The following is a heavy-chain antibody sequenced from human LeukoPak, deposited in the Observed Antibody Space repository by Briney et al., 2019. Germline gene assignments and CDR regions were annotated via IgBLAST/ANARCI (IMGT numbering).Heavy chain of an antibody. Sequence: GGSLRLSCAASEFAFSTYNMNWVRQAPGKGLEWVSYISTGSSTTYYADSVKGRFTISRDNVENSLYLQMNSLRDEDTAVYYCAREQDYDILTGYNFDYWGQGTLVTVSS. D-gene: IGHD3-9*01. CDR1: EFAFSTYN. CDR3: AREQDYDILTGYNFDY. CDR2: ISTGSSTT. J-gene: IGHJ4*02. V-gene: IGHV3-48*02.